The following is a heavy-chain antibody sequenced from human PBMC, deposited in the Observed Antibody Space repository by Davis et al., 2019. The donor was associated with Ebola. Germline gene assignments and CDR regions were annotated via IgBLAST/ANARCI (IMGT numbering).Heavy chain of an antibody. CDR3: AKGLGSSGWYNFDY. CDR1: GFTFSSYA. CDR2: ISYDGSNK. J-gene: IGHJ4*02. Sequence: GESLKISCAASGFTFSSYAMHWVRQAPGKGLEWVAVISYDGSNKYYADSVKGRFTISRDNSKNTLYLQMNSLRVEDTAVYYCAKGLGSSGWYNFDYWGQGTLVTVSS. D-gene: IGHD6-19*01. V-gene: IGHV3-30-3*01.